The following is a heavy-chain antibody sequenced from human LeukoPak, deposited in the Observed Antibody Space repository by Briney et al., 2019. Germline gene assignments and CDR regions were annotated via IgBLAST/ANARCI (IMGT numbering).Heavy chain of an antibody. CDR2: IYYSGST. Sequence: PSETLSLTCTVSGGSISSSSYYWGWIRQPPGKGLEWIGSIYYSGSTYYNPSLKSRVTISVDTSKNQFSLKLSSVTAADTAVYYCARESVFDIAVVVKWEGGWFDPWGQGTLVTVSS. CDR1: GGSISSSSYY. V-gene: IGHV4-39*07. CDR3: ARESVFDIAVVVKWEGGWFDP. D-gene: IGHD6-19*01. J-gene: IGHJ5*02.